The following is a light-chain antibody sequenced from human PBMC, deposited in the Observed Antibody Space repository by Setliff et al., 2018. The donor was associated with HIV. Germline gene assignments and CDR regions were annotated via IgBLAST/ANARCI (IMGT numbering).Light chain of an antibody. V-gene: IGKV3D-20*01. Sequence: EVVLTQSPDALSLSPGEGATLSCRASQSVSSSFLAWYRQKPGLAPRLLIYETSNRAPGIPDRLSGGGSGTDFTLTTTRLEPEDFAVYYCQHYGDYSRMGTFGQGTKVDIK. CDR3: QHYGDYSRMGT. CDR2: ETS. CDR1: QSVSSSF. J-gene: IGKJ1*01.